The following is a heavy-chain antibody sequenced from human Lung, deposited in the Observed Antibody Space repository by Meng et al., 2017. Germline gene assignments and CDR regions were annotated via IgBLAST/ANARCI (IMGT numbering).Heavy chain of an antibody. D-gene: IGHD3-10*01. J-gene: IGHJ4*02. V-gene: IGHV1-18*04. CDR2: LGAHDGDR. CDR3: ARGTPGRSYSDF. CDR1: DYTFTGYG. Sequence: QVHPVQSGAEVKKPGASVKGSCKYSDYTFTGYGVGGVRQAPGQGLEWMAWLGAHDGDRSHAPRFQGRVTVTADRLTATSFMELRNLRYDDTAVYYCARGTPGRSYSDFWGQGTLVTVSS.